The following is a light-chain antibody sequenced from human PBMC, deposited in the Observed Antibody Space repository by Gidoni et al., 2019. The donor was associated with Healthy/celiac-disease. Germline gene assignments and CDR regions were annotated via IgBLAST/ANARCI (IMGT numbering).Light chain of an antibody. V-gene: IGKV3-20*01. CDR3: QQYGSSPPIFT. J-gene: IGKJ3*01. CDR2: GAS. Sequence: EIVLTQSPGTLSLSPGERATLSCRASQSVSSSYLAWYQQKPGQAPRLLIYGASSRATGIPDFTLTISRLEPEDFAVYYCQQYGSSPPIFTFXPXTKVDIK. CDR1: QSVSSSY.